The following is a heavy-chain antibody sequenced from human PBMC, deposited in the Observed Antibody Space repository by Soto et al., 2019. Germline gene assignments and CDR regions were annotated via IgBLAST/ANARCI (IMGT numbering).Heavy chain of an antibody. J-gene: IGHJ4*02. CDR2: IIPIFGTA. V-gene: IGHV1-69*06. D-gene: IGHD3-16*01. Sequence: QVQLVQSGAEVKKPGSSVKVSCKASGGTFSSYAISWVRQAPGHGLEWMGGIIPIFGTANYAQKFQGRVTITADKSTGTAYMELSRLGSEDTAVCYCSRNYYAYVWGRSAYYFDYWGQGTLVTVSS. CDR3: SRNYYAYVWGRSAYYFDY. CDR1: GGTFSSYA.